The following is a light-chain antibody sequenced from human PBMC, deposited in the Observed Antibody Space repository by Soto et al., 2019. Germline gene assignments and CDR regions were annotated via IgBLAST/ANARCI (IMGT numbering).Light chain of an antibody. J-gene: IGKJ1*01. CDR1: QSVTSNY. CDR2: GAS. Sequence: EIVLTQSPGTLSLSPGERATLSCRASQSVTSNYLSWYQQKSGQAPRLLIYGASSRATGIPDRFSGSGSGTDFTLTISRLEPEDFAVYYCQQYGSSLPWTFGQGTKVDIK. CDR3: QQYGSSLPWT. V-gene: IGKV3-20*01.